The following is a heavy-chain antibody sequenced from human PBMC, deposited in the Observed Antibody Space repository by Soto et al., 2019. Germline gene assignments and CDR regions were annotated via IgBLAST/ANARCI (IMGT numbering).Heavy chain of an antibody. Sequence: PGGSLRLSCAASGFTFSSYGMHWVRQAPGKGLEWVAVIWYDGSNKYYADSVKGRFTISRDNSKNTLYLQMNSLRAEDTAVYYCARADSSSWYRFYLLDYWGQGTLVTVSS. CDR2: IWYDGSNK. J-gene: IGHJ4*02. D-gene: IGHD6-13*01. CDR1: GFTFSSYG. CDR3: ARADSSSWYRFYLLDY. V-gene: IGHV3-33*01.